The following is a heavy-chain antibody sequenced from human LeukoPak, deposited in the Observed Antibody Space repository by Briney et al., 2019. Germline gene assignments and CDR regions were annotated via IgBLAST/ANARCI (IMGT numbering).Heavy chain of an antibody. CDR3: AKDLGGSGSWYYFDY. V-gene: IGHV3-9*01. CDR2: ISWNSGSI. Sequence: GRSLRLSCAASGFTFDDYSMRWVRQAPGKGLEWVSGISWNSGSIGYADSVKGRFTISRDDDTNSLYLQMNSLRAEDTALYYCAKDLGGSGSWYYFDYWGQGTLVTVSS. CDR1: GFTFDDYS. J-gene: IGHJ4*02. D-gene: IGHD3-10*01.